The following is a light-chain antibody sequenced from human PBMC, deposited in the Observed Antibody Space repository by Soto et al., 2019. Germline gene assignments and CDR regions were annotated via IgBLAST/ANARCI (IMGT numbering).Light chain of an antibody. CDR1: QSITSD. Sequence: EIVMTQSPATLSVSPGERATLSCRASQSITSDLAWYQHKPGQAPRLLIYGASTRATGIPGSFSGSGSGTEFTLTISSLQSEDFAVYYCQQYNNWPQTFGQGTKVEIK. V-gene: IGKV3-15*01. J-gene: IGKJ1*01. CDR2: GAS. CDR3: QQYNNWPQT.